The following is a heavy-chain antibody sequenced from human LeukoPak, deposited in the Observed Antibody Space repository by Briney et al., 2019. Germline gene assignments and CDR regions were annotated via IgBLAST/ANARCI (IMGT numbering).Heavy chain of an antibody. CDR3: ARVGQYDFWSGYYHHDYYYYYMDV. Sequence: GGSLRLSCAASGFTFSSYSMNWVRQAPWKGLEWVSSISSSSSYIYYADSVKGRFTISRDNAQNSLYLQMNSLRAEDTAVYYCARVGQYDFWSGYYHHDYYYYYMDVWGKGTTVTVSS. CDR1: GFTFSSYS. D-gene: IGHD3-3*01. V-gene: IGHV3-21*01. J-gene: IGHJ6*03. CDR2: ISSSSSYI.